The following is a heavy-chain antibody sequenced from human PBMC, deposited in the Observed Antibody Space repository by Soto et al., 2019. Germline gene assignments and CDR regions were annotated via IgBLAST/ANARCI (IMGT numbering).Heavy chain of an antibody. CDR2: ISAYNGNT. CDR3: ARERSQSHRGYDSTTESDY. D-gene: IGHD3-22*01. J-gene: IGHJ4*02. Sequence: GASVKVSCKASGYTFTSYGSSCWRQEPGQGLEGMGWISAYNGNTNHAQKVQGRVTMTTDTSTSTAYMELRSLRSDDTAVYYCARERSQSHRGYDSTTESDYWGQGTLVTVSS. V-gene: IGHV1-18*01. CDR1: GYTFTSYG.